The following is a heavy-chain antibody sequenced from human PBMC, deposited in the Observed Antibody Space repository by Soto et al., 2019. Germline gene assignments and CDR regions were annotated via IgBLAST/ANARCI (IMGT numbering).Heavy chain of an antibody. CDR2: IIPVFDKA. J-gene: IGHJ3*01. Sequence: QVQLVQSGADVKKPGSSVKVSCKTSGGPFGSSAISWVRQAPAQGLEWMGEIIPVFDKANYAQNFQGRLTMTADEPTGTVFMQLSSRRSEDTAVYFCARLRRDWGDAFDLWGLGTFVTVSS. D-gene: IGHD3-16*01. CDR1: GGPFGSSA. V-gene: IGHV1-69*01. CDR3: ARLRRDWGDAFDL.